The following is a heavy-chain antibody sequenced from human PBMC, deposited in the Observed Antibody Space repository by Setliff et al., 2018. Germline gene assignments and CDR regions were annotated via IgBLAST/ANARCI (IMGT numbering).Heavy chain of an antibody. D-gene: IGHD2-2*01. J-gene: IGHJ5*02. CDR2: IYHDGNT. Sequence: PSETLSLTCVVSGGSINSDSHYWGWIRQPPGKGLEWIGHIYHDGNTKSYPSVHFNQSLKSRVTMPVDKSKNHFSLELTSVTAADTAVYYCARGGGGYHAASWGQGILVTVSS. CDR1: GGSINSDSHY. V-gene: IGHV4-39*07. CDR3: ARGGGGYHAAS.